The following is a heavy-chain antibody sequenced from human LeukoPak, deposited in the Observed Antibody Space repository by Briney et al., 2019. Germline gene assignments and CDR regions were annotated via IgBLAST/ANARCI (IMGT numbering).Heavy chain of an antibody. D-gene: IGHD2-21*01. Sequence: GGSLRFSCAASGFTFSDYYMSWIRQAPGKGLEWVSYISSSGSTIYYADSVKGRFTISRDNAKNSLYLQMNSLRAEDTAVYYCAVLCEFNKFDYWGQGTLVTVSS. CDR1: GFTFSDYY. CDR3: AVLCEFNKFDY. J-gene: IGHJ4*02. V-gene: IGHV3-11*01. CDR2: ISSSGSTI.